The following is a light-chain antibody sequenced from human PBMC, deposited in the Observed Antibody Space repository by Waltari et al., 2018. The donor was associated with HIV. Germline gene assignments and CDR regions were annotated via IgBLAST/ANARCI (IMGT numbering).Light chain of an antibody. CDR2: DVR. J-gene: IGLJ1*01. CDR3: CSFAGSYIV. V-gene: IGLV2-11*01. Sequence: QSALTQPRSVSGSPGQPVTISCTGTSSDVGAYNRVPWYQQHPGKAPKVVIYDVRERPAGVPDRFSGSKSANTASLTISGLQADDEADYHCCSFAGSYIVFGTGTKVTVL. CDR1: SSDVGAYNR.